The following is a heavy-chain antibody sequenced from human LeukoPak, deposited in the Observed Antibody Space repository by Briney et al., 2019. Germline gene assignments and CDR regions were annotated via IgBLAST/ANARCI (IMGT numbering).Heavy chain of an antibody. J-gene: IGHJ4*02. V-gene: IGHV4-38-2*02. CDR1: GYSISSGYL. CDR3: ARGSGDWTYYFDY. Sequence: SETLSLTCTVSGYSISSGYLWGWIRQPPGKGLEWIGSTYHGGTTYSNLSLKSRVIISEDTSKNQFSLKLSSVTAADTAVYYCARGSGDWTYYFDYWGQGTLVTVSS. CDR2: TYHGGTT. D-gene: IGHD2-21*02.